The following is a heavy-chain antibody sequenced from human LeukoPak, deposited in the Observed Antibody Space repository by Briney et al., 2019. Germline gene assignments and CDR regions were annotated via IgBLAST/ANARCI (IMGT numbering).Heavy chain of an antibody. CDR2: IWYDGSNK. Sequence: GRSLRLSCAASGFTFSSYGMHWVRQAPGKGLEWVAVIWYDGSNKYYADSMKGRFTISRDNSKNTLYLQMNSLRAEDTAVYYCARVGFGELFDAFDIWGQGTMVTVSS. D-gene: IGHD3-10*01. V-gene: IGHV3-33*01. CDR3: ARVGFGELFDAFDI. J-gene: IGHJ3*02. CDR1: GFTFSSYG.